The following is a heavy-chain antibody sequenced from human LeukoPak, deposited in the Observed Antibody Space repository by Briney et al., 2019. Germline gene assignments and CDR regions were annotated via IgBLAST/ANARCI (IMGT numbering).Heavy chain of an antibody. CDR2: IYHSGST. V-gene: IGHV4-38-2*01. CDR1: GCSISSGYY. D-gene: IGHD2-2*02. CDR3: ARLEPAAILDY. J-gene: IGHJ4*02. Sequence: SETLSLTCAVSGCSISSGYYWGWIRQPPGKGLEWIGSIYHSGSTYYNPSLKSRVTIAVDTSKNQFSLMLSSVTAADTAVYYCARLEPAAILDYWGQGTLVTVSS.